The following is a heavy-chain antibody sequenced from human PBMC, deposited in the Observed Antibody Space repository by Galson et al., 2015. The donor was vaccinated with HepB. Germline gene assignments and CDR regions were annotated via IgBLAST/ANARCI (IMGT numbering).Heavy chain of an antibody. CDR3: AREAAIPVPAAFAH. Sequence: SLRLSCAASGFIFSSHGMHWVRQAPGKGLEWVALIWSDGTKQLYGDSVKGRFTISRDNSKNTLYLQMSNLRADDTAVYYCAREAAIPVPAAFAHGGQGALVTVSS. V-gene: IGHV3-33*01. CDR1: GFIFSSHG. J-gene: IGHJ4*02. D-gene: IGHD2-21*01. CDR2: IWSDGTKQ.